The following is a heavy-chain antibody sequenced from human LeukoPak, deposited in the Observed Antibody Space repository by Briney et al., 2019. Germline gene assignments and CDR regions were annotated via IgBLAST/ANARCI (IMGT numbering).Heavy chain of an antibody. V-gene: IGHV3-23*01. CDR1: GFTFSSYS. CDR3: AKDIRAVGTSVFEY. Sequence: GGSLRLSCAASGFTFSSYSMNWVRQAPGKGLEWVSSISNSGYTYYAVSVKGRFTVSRDSSNNTVYLQMNSLRAEDTAMYYCAKDIRAVGTSVFEYWGQGTLVSVSS. CDR2: ISNSGYT. J-gene: IGHJ4*02. D-gene: IGHD3-10*01.